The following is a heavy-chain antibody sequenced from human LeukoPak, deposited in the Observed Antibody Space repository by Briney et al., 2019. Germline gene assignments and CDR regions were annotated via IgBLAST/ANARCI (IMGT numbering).Heavy chain of an antibody. CDR2: INPSGGST. J-gene: IGHJ4*02. V-gene: IGHV1-46*01. CDR3: ARDPVRDGYNYYFDY. D-gene: IGHD5-24*01. CDR1: GYTFTSYH. Sequence: ASVKVSCKASGYTFTSYHMHCVRQAPGQGLEWMGIINPSGGSTSYAQKFRGRVTMTRDTSTSTVYMELSSLRSEDTAVYYCARDPVRDGYNYYFDYWGQGTLVTVSS.